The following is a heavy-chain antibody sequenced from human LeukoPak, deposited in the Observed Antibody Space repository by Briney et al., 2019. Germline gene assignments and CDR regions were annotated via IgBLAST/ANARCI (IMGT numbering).Heavy chain of an antibody. CDR1: GFTFSSHA. D-gene: IGHD6-19*01. Sequence: GGSLRLSCAAFGFTFSSHAMNWVRQAPGKGLEWVSAISGSGGSTHYADSVKGRFTVSRDNSKNTLYLQMNSLRAEDTAVYYCAKETDSSGWYVRFDPWGQGTLVTVSS. J-gene: IGHJ5*02. CDR3: AKETDSSGWYVRFDP. CDR2: ISGSGGST. V-gene: IGHV3-23*01.